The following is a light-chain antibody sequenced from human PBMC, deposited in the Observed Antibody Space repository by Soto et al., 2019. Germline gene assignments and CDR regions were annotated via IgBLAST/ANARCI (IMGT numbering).Light chain of an antibody. J-gene: IGKJ5*01. V-gene: IGKV3-11*01. CDR1: QSVSSY. Sequence: EIVLTQSPATLSLSPGERATLSCRASQSVSSYLAWYQQKPGQAPRLLIYDASNRATGIPARFSGSGSGTDFTLTISSLEPEDFAVYYCQQRSTFGQGTRRESK. CDR2: DAS. CDR3: QQRST.